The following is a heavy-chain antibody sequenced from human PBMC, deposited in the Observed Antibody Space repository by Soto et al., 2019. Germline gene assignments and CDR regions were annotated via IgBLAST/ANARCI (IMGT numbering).Heavy chain of an antibody. CDR3: AKRLYDSSGPYDF. Sequence: EVQLLESGGGLVQPGGSLRLSCAASGFTFSSYAMSWVRQAQGKGLEWVSAISGSGGSKYYADYVKGRFTISRDNSKNTLDLQMNSLRAEDTAVYYCAKRLYDSSGPYDFWGQGTLVTVSS. V-gene: IGHV3-23*01. J-gene: IGHJ4*02. CDR2: ISGSGGSK. D-gene: IGHD3-22*01. CDR1: GFTFSSYA.